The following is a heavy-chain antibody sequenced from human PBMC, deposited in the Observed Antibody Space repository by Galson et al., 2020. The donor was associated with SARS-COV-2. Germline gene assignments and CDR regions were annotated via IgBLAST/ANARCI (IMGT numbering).Heavy chain of an antibody. CDR3: ASNRVDRRGIAALGD. CDR1: GYTFTSYY. D-gene: IGHD6-13*01. CDR2: INPSGGST. Sequence: ASVKVSCKASGYTFTSYYMHWVRQAPGQGLEWMGIINPSGGSTSYAQKFQGRVTMTRDTSTSTVYMELSSLRSEDTAVYYCASNRVDRRGIAALGDWGQGTLVTVSS. V-gene: IGHV1-46*03. J-gene: IGHJ4*02.